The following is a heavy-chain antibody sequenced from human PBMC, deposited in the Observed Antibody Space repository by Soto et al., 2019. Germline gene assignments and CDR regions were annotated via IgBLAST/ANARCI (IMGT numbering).Heavy chain of an antibody. J-gene: IGHJ4*02. CDR1: CGSISSGGYY. CDR2: IYYSGST. D-gene: IGHD3-10*01. Sequence: SETLSLTCTVSCGSISSGGYYWSWIRQHPGKGLEWIGYIYYSGSTYYNPSLKSRVTISVDTSKNQFSLKLSSVTAADTAVYYCARDGPYGSGSYCDYWGQGTLVTVSS. CDR3: ARDGPYGSGSYCDY. V-gene: IGHV4-31*03.